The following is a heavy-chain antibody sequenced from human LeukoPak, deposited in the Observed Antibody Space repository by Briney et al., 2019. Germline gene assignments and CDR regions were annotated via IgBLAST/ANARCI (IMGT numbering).Heavy chain of an antibody. D-gene: IGHD2-2*01. CDR1: GYTFTSYA. J-gene: IGHJ6*02. CDR3: ARVVLHCSSTSCYFNYYYYYGMDV. V-gene: IGHV7-4-1*02. CDR2: FNTKTGNP. Sequence: ASVNVSCKASGYTFTSYAMNWVRQAPGQGLEWMGWFNTKTGNPPYAQGFTGRFVFSLDTSVSTAYLQISSLKAEDTAVYYCARVVLHCSSTSCYFNYYYYYGMDVWGQGTTVTVSS.